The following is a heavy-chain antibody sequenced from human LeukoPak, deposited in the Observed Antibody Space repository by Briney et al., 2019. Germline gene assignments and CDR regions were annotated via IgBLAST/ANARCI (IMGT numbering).Heavy chain of an antibody. CDR1: GGTFSSYA. Sequence: SVKVSCKASGGTFSSYAISWVRQAPGQGLEWMGRIIPILGIANYAQKFQGRVTITADKSTSTAYMELSSLRSEDTAVYYCAREGRSATDGYWGQGTLVTVSS. J-gene: IGHJ4*02. D-gene: IGHD3-16*01. CDR2: IIPILGIA. V-gene: IGHV1-69*04. CDR3: AREGRSATDGY.